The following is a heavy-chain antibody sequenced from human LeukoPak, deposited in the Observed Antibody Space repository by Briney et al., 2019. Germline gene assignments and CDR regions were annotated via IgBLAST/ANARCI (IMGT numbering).Heavy chain of an antibody. V-gene: IGHV4-34*01. CDR3: AREENGYVWGSYRYMPKYFDY. J-gene: IGHJ4*02. CDR1: GGSFSGYY. D-gene: IGHD3-16*02. Sequence: SETLSLTCAVYGGSFSGYYWSWIRQPPGKGLEWIGEINHSGSTNYNPSLKSRVTISVDTSKNQFSLKLSSVTAADTAVYYCAREENGYVWGSYRYMPKYFDYWGQGTLVTVSS. CDR2: INHSGST.